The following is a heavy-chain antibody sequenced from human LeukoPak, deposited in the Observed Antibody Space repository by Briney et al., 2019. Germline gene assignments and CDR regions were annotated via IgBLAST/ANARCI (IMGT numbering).Heavy chain of an antibody. D-gene: IGHD6-19*01. J-gene: IGHJ3*02. Sequence: PSETLSLTCNVSGGSISSYYWSWIRQPPGKGLEWIGYIYYSGSTNYNPSLKSRVTISVDTSKNQFSLKLSSVTAADTAVYYCARCRWAGLIDAFDIWGQGTMVTVSS. CDR3: ARCRWAGLIDAFDI. CDR1: GGSISSYY. V-gene: IGHV4-59*01. CDR2: IYYSGST.